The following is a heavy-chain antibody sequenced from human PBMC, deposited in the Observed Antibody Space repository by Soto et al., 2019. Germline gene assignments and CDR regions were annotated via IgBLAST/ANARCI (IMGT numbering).Heavy chain of an antibody. CDR2: ISYDGRNK. Sequence: QVQLAESGGGLVQPGRSLRLSCATSGFVSNDYDIHWVRQAPGKGLAWLASISYDGRNKYYADSVKGRFTISRDNSKNTLSLQINSLGAEDTAVYYCSRGIKGGLDAWGPGTLDTVSS. J-gene: IGHJ5*02. V-gene: IGHV3-30*03. CDR1: GFVSNDYD. CDR3: SRGIKGGLDA. D-gene: IGHD2-21*01.